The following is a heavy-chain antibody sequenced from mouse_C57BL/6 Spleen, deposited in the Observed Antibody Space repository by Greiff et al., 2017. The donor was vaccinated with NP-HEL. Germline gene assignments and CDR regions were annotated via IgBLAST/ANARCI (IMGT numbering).Heavy chain of an antibody. V-gene: IGHV1-50*01. Sequence: VQLQQPGAELVKPGASVKLSCKASGYTFTSYWMQWVKQRPGQGLEWIGEIDPSDSYTNYNQKFKGKATLTVDTSSSTAYMQLSSLTSEDSAVYYCAIGSYDGYYGAYWGQGTLVTVSA. CDR3: AIGSYDGYYGAY. CDR1: GYTFTSYW. CDR2: IDPSDSYT. J-gene: IGHJ3*01. D-gene: IGHD2-3*01.